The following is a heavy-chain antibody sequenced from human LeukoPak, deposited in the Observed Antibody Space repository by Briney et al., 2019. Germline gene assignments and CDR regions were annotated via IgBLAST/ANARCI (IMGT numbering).Heavy chain of an antibody. V-gene: IGHV4-38-2*02. Sequence: SETLSLTCTVSGYSISSGYYWVWIRQPPGKGLEWIGSIYRSGSTNYNPSLKSRVTISVDTSKNQFSLKVNSVTAADTAVYYCARAGAYYYDSSGPLNWFDPWGQGTLVTVSS. J-gene: IGHJ5*02. CDR2: IYRSGST. CDR1: GYSISSGYY. CDR3: ARAGAYYYDSSGPLNWFDP. D-gene: IGHD3-22*01.